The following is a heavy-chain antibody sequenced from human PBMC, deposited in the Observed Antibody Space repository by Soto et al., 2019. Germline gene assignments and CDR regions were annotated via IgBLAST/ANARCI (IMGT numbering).Heavy chain of an antibody. CDR3: ARREMATRNFDY. V-gene: IGHV3-13*01. Sequence: GGSLRLSCAASGFTFSSYDMHWVRQATGKGLEWVSAIGTAGDTYYPGSVKGRFTISRENAKNSLYLQMNSLRAEDTAVYYCARREMATRNFDYWGQGTLVTVS. J-gene: IGHJ4*02. CDR1: GFTFSSYD. CDR2: IGTAGDT. D-gene: IGHD5-12*01.